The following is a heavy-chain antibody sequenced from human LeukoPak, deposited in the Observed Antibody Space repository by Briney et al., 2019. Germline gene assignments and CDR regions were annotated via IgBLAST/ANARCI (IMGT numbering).Heavy chain of an antibody. D-gene: IGHD1-26*01. CDR2: ISGSGGST. CDR1: GFTFSSSA. V-gene: IGHV3-23*01. Sequence: GGSLRLSCAASGFTFSSSAMSWVRQAPGQGLEWVSGISGSGGSTYYADSVKGRFTISRDNSKNTLYLQMNSLRAEDTAAYYCAKAGSIRFDYWGQGTLVTVSS. J-gene: IGHJ4*02. CDR3: AKAGSIRFDY.